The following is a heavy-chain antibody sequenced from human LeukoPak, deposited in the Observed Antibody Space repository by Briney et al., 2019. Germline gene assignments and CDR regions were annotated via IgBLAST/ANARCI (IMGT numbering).Heavy chain of an antibody. CDR1: GFTFSSYW. Sequence: GGSLRLSCAASGFTFSSYWMHWVRQGPGKGLVWVSRIKSDGRSTSYADSVKGRFTISRDNAKNTLYLRMNSLRAEDTAVYYCARENNWYIDYWGQGTLVTVSS. D-gene: IGHD1-1*01. J-gene: IGHJ4*02. CDR2: IKSDGRST. CDR3: ARENNWYIDY. V-gene: IGHV3-74*01.